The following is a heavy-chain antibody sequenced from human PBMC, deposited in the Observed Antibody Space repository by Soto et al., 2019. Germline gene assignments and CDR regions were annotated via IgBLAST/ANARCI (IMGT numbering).Heavy chain of an antibody. J-gene: IGHJ1*01. CDR3: ASGTPMGY. V-gene: IGHV1-69*12. D-gene: IGHD3-10*01. CDR2: IIPILGTA. CDR1: GGTFSSYA. Sequence: QVQLVQSGAEVKKPGSSVKVSCKASGGTFSSYAISWVRQAPGQGLEWLGGIIPILGTANYAQKFQGRVTLTEDQSTSTASMELSCLSSEDFAVYYYASGTPMGYWGQFTLVTVSS.